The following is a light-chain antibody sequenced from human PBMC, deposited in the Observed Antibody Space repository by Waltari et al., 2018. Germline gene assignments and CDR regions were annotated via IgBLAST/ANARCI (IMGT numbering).Light chain of an antibody. CDR3: AGWDGSLTGYV. Sequence: QSVLTQPPSASGTPGQRVTISCSGSNSHIGTFPVNWYQQLPGTAPKLLIYSSYQRPSGVPDRFSGSKSGTSASLAISGLQSEDEGDYYCAGWDGSLTGYVFGAGTRVTVL. V-gene: IGLV1-44*01. J-gene: IGLJ1*01. CDR1: NSHIGTFP. CDR2: SSY.